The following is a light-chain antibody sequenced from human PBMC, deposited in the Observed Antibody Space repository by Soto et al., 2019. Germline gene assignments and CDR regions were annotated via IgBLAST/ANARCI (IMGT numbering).Light chain of an antibody. CDR1: SSDVGGYNY. Sequence: QSVLTQPATVSGSPGQSITISCTGTSSDVGGYNYVSWYQQHPGNAPKLMIYDVSNRPLGVSNRFSGSKSGNTASLTISGLQAEDEADYYCSSYTSSSTYVVFGGGTKVTVL. CDR3: SSYTSSSTYVV. V-gene: IGLV2-14*01. J-gene: IGLJ2*01. CDR2: DVS.